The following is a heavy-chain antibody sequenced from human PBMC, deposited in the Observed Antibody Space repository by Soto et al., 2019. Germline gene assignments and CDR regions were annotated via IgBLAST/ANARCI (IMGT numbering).Heavy chain of an antibody. CDR1: GFTFTSYG. CDR2: ISAYNGKI. Sequence: QVQLEQSGAEVKKSGASVKVSCKASGFTFTSYGFGWVRQAPGQGLEWMGWISAYNGKIDYAQKFQGRVTMTTDTPTSTAYMELRSLRSDDTAVYYCARWSNFWTSSVQNLDYWGQGTLVTVSS. D-gene: IGHD3-3*01. J-gene: IGHJ4*02. CDR3: ARWSNFWTSSVQNLDY. V-gene: IGHV1-18*01.